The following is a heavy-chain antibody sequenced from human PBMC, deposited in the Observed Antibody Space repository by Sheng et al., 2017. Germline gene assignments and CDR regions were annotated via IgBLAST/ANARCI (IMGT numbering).Heavy chain of an antibody. V-gene: IGHV4-39*07. CDR2: IYYSGST. D-gene: IGHD1-26*01. CDR3: AREKATATNYFAD. CDR1: GDSISSSSFY. Sequence: QLQLQESGPGLVKPSETLSLTCTVSGDSISSSSFYWGWIRQPPGKGLEWIGNIYYSGSTYYNPSLQSRVTISVHTSKNQFSLKLSSVTAADTAVYYCAREKATATNYFADWGQGTLVTVSS. J-gene: IGHJ4*02.